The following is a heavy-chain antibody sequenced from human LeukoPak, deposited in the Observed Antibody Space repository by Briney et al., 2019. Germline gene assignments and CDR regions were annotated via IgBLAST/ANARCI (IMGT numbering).Heavy chain of an antibody. CDR2: INPSSGDT. CDR3: ARGKLAAPGRTGYNWFDP. CDR1: GFTFTGYY. D-gene: IGHD6-13*01. Sequence: ASVKVSCKASGFTFTGYYIHWVRQAPGQGLEWMGWINPSSGDTNYAQKFQGRVTMPRDTSITTAYMELSGLRSDDTAIYYCARGKLAAPGRTGYNWFDPWGQGTLVTVSS. J-gene: IGHJ5*02. V-gene: IGHV1-2*02.